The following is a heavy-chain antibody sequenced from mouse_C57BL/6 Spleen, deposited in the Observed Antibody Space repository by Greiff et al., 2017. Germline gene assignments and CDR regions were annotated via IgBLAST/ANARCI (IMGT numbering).Heavy chain of an antibody. CDR1: GFTFKDYY. V-gene: IGHV14-2*01. D-gene: IGHD2-1*01. CDR3: ANYYGNYGVY. Sequence: EVQLQQSGAELVKPGASVKLSCTASGFTFKDYYMHWVKQRPEQGLEWIGSIDPEDGDTKYAPKFQGKATIAADTSSNTAYLQLISLTSEDAAVCDSANYYGNYGVYWGQGTTLTVSS. J-gene: IGHJ2*01. CDR2: IDPEDGDT.